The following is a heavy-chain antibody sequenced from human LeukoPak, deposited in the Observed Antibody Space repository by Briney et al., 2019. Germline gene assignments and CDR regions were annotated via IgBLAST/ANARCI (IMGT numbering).Heavy chain of an antibody. V-gene: IGHV4-39*07. CDR2: IYHSGVST. J-gene: IGHJ5*02. CDR3: ARDHTTLTGHIQYFDP. CDR1: GGSISSSSYY. Sequence: SETLSLTCTVSGGSISSSSYYWGWIRQPPGKGLEWIGSIYHSGVSTFYNPSLESRLTMSVDTSKNQISLQMRSVTAEDTAVYYCARDHTTLTGHIQYFDPWGRGTLVTVSS. D-gene: IGHD1-20*01.